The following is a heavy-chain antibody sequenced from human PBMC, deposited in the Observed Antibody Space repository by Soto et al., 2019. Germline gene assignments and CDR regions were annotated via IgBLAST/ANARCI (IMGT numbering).Heavy chain of an antibody. CDR3: ARDISYDGSGTPFDP. D-gene: IGHD3-10*01. V-gene: IGHV1-69*08. J-gene: IGHJ5*02. CDR1: GGTFSSYT. Sequence: QAQLVQSGAEVTKPGSSVKVSCKASGGTFSSYTISWVRQAPGQGLEWMGRIIPILGIANYAQKFQGRVPITAYKSTSTAYMQLSSLRSEDTAGYYCARDISYDGSGTPFDPWGQGTLVTVSS. CDR2: IIPILGIA.